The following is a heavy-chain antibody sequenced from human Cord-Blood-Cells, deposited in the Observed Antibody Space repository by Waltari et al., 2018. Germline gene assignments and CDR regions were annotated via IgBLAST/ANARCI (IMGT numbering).Heavy chain of an antibody. CDR3: AKDLGGVSDAFDI. Sequence: GRSLRLSCAASGFTFSSYGMHWVRQAPGKGLEWVAVISYDGSNKYYADSVKGRFTISRDNSKNTLYLQMNSLRAEDTAVYYCAKDLGGVSDAFDIWGQGTMVTVSS. CDR1: GFTFSSYG. D-gene: IGHD3-16*01. CDR2: ISYDGSNK. J-gene: IGHJ3*02. V-gene: IGHV3-30*18.